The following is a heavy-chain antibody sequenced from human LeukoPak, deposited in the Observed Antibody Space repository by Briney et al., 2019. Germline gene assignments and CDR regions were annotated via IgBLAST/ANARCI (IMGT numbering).Heavy chain of an antibody. V-gene: IGHV3-7*01. Sequence: PGRSLRLSCAASGFTFSSYAMHWVRQAPGKGLEWVANIKEDGSEKYYGDSVKGRFTIPRDNAKNSLYLQMNSLRAEDTAVYYCARAGLLWFGESYFDYWGQGTLVTVSS. J-gene: IGHJ4*02. CDR3: ARAGLLWFGESYFDY. D-gene: IGHD3-10*01. CDR1: GFTFSSYA. CDR2: IKEDGSEK.